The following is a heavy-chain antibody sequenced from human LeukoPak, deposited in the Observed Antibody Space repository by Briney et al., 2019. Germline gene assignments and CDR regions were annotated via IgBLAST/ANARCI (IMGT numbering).Heavy chain of an antibody. CDR2: INHSGST. CDR3: ARGLWSTSSFYYYYYGMDV. D-gene: IGHD2-2*01. Sequence: SETLSLTCAVYGVSFSGYYWSWIRQPPGKGLEWIGEINHSGSTNYNPSLKSRVTISVDTSKNQFSLKLSSVTAADTAVYYCARGLWSTSSFYYYYYGMDVWGQGTTVTVSS. CDR1: GVSFSGYY. V-gene: IGHV4-34*01. J-gene: IGHJ6*02.